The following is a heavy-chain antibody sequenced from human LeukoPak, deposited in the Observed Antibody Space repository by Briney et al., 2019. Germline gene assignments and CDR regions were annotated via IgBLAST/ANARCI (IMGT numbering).Heavy chain of an antibody. Sequence: SGGSLRLSCAASGFTFSSYAMHWVRQAPGKGLEWVAVISYDGSNKYYADSVKGRFTISRDNSKNTLYLQMNSLRAEDTAVYYCARVGITIFGVVIIRDYYYYMDVWGKGTTVTVSS. CDR1: GFTFSSYA. J-gene: IGHJ6*03. D-gene: IGHD3-3*01. V-gene: IGHV3-30-3*01. CDR3: ARVGITIFGVVIIRDYYYYMDV. CDR2: ISYDGSNK.